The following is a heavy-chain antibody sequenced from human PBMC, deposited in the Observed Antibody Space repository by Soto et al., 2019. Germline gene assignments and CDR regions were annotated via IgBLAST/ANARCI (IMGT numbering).Heavy chain of an antibody. CDR1: GYTFTSYA. Sequence: ASVKVSCTASGYTFTSYAMHWVRQAPGQRLEWMGWINAGNGNTKYSQKFQGRVTITRDTSASTAYMELGSLRSEDTPVYYCARSTMVRGVTPWGQGTLVTVSS. CDR3: ARSTMVRGVTP. V-gene: IGHV1-3*01. CDR2: INAGNGNT. D-gene: IGHD3-10*01. J-gene: IGHJ5*02.